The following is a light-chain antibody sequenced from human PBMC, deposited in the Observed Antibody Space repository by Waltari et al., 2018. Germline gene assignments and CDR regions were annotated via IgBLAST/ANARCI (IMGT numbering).Light chain of an antibody. J-gene: IGKJ1*01. Sequence: EIVLTQSPGTLSLSPGQRATLSGRASQSVSTYLAWYQQKPGQAPRLLTYDSSTRATGIPDRFSGSGSGTDVSLTISRLESEDFAVYYCQTYGTLPATFGQGTKVEI. CDR2: DSS. V-gene: IGKV3-20*01. CDR1: QSVSTY. CDR3: QTYGTLPAT.